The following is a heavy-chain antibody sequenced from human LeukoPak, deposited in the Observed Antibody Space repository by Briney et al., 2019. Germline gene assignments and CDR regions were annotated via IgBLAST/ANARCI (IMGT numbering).Heavy chain of an antibody. CDR1: SGSISSYY. Sequence: SETLSLTSTVSSGSISSYYWSWNRQPPGKGLEWIGEINHSGSTNYNPSLKSRVTISVDTSKNQFSLKLSSVTAADTAVYYCARGRRVDYWGQGTLVTVSS. CDR3: ARGRRVDY. V-gene: IGHV4-34*01. D-gene: IGHD6-13*01. J-gene: IGHJ4*02. CDR2: INHSGST.